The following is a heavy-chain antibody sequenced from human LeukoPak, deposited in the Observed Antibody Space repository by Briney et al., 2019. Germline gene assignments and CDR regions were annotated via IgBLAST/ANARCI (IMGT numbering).Heavy chain of an antibody. V-gene: IGHV3-30*04. D-gene: IGHD2-2*01. Sequence: GGSLRLSCAASEFTISSYAMHWVRQAPGKGLEWGAVISYDGSNKYYADSVKDRFTISRDNSKNTLYLQMNSLRAEDTAVYYCARDGCSSTSCYVPPPYWGQGTLVTVSS. CDR3: ARDGCSSTSCYVPPPY. CDR2: ISYDGSNK. CDR1: EFTISSYA. J-gene: IGHJ4*02.